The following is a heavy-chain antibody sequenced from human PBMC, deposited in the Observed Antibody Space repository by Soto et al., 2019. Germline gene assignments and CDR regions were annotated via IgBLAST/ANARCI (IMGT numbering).Heavy chain of an antibody. J-gene: IGHJ4*02. Sequence: QVQLVQSGTEVKKPGSSVAVSCQASAGTFNNHSLSWVRQAPGQGLEWMGRSIPILGRADYSQKLQGRLTLTVDKSTSTADMELSSLTSEDTAVYYCVIDLGYFDFWGQGTLVTVSS. CDR2: SIPILGRA. D-gene: IGHD2-15*01. V-gene: IGHV1-69*02. CDR1: AGTFNNHS. CDR3: VIDLGYFDF.